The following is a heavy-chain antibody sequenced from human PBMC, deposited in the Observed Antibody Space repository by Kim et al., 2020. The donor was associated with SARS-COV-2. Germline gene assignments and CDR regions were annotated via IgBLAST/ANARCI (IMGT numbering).Heavy chain of an antibody. CDR1: GGSFSGYY. CDR2: INHSGST. Sequence: SETLSLTCAVYGGSFSGYYWSWIRQPPGKGLEWIGEINHSGSTNYNPSLKSRVTISVDTSKNQFSLKLSSVTAADTAVFYCARGEAHPGAYSSSFYWSWGQGTLVTVSS. CDR3: ARGEAHPGAYSSSFYWS. V-gene: IGHV4-34*01. D-gene: IGHD6-13*01. J-gene: IGHJ4*02.